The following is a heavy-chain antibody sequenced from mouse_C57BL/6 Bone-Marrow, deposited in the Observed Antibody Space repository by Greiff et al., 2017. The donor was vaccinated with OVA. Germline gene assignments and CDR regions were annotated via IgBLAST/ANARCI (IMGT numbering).Heavy chain of an antibody. V-gene: IGHV1-55*01. CDR3: ARGFITTVVASDY. J-gene: IGHJ2*01. CDR2: IYPGSGST. Sequence: VQLQQSGAELVKPGASVKMSCKASGYTFTSYWITWVKQRPGQGLEWIGDIYPGSGSTNYNEKFKSKATLTVDTSSSTAYMQLSSLTSEDSAVYYCARGFITTVVASDYWGQGTTLTVSS. CDR1: GYTFTSYW. D-gene: IGHD1-1*01.